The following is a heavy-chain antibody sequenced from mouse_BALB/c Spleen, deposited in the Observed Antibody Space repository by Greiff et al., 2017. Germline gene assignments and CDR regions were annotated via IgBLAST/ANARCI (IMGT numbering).Heavy chain of an antibody. V-gene: IGHV1-69*02. CDR2: IYPSDSYT. D-gene: IGHD2-1*01. CDR1: GYTFTSYW. J-gene: IGHJ2*01. CDR3: TRSYYGNYGDYFDY. Sequence: VQLHQPGAELVRPGASVKLSCKASGYTFTSYWINWVKQRPGQGLEWIGNIYPSDSYTNYNQKFKDKATLTVDKSSSTAYMQLSSPTSEDSAVYYCTRSYYGNYGDYFDYWGQGTTLTVSS.